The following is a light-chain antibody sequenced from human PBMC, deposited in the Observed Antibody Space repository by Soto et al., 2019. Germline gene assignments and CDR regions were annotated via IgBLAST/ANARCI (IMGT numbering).Light chain of an antibody. V-gene: IGLV2-14*01. J-gene: IGLJ1*01. Sequence: QAVLTQPASVSGSPGQSITISCTGTSSNVGGYKFVSWYQQRPGKAPKLMIYEVSNRPSGVSNRFSGSKSGNTASLTISGLQAEDEADYYCSSYASTSTAVFGTGTKLTVL. CDR3: SSYASTSTAV. CDR2: EVS. CDR1: SSNVGGYKF.